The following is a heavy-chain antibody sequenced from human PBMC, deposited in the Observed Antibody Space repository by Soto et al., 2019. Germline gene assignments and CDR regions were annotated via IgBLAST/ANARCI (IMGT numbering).Heavy chain of an antibody. V-gene: IGHV3-74*01. J-gene: IGHJ4*02. D-gene: IGHD1-1*01. CDR2: ISDDGSTT. CDR3: TRGPRVSSTGTGAH. CDR1: GFTFSAYW. Sequence: GGSLRLSCEVSGFTFSAYWMHWVRQVPGKGLIWVSRISDDGSTTTYADSVKARFTISRDNAKNALYLQMNSLRADDTGLYYCTRGPRVSSTGTGAHWGQGTLVTVSS.